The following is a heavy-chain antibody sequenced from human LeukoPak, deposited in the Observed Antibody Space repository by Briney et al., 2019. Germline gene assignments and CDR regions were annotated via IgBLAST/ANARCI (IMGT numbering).Heavy chain of an antibody. CDR2: IYTSGST. V-gene: IGHV4-61*02. Sequence: SETLSLTCTVSGGSITSGSHYWNWIRQPAGKGLEWIGRIYTSGSTKYNPSLKSRVTISIDTSKNQFSLKLSSVTAADTAVYYCARDYYDTSVYLGHWGQGTLVTVSS. CDR3: ARDYYDTSVYLGH. J-gene: IGHJ4*02. CDR1: GGSITSGSHY. D-gene: IGHD3-22*01.